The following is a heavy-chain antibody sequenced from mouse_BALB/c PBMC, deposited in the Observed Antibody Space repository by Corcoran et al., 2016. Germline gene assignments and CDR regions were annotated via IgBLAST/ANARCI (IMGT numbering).Heavy chain of an antibody. J-gene: IGHJ2*01. V-gene: IGHV1S136*01. Sequence: EVQLQPSGPELVKPGAAVKMSCKASGYTFTSYVMHWVIQKPGQGLEWIGYIYPYNDGTRYNEKFKGKATLTSDKSSSTAYMELSSLTSEDSAVYYCAREVPGGNPFDYWGQGTTLTVSS. CDR2: IYPYNDGT. CDR3: AREVPGGNPFDY. D-gene: IGHD2-1*01. CDR1: GYTFTSYV.